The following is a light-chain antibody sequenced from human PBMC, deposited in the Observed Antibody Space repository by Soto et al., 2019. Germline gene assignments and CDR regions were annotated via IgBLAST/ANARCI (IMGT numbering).Light chain of an antibody. CDR3: QQYNNWRQT. CDR1: QSISSY. J-gene: IGKJ1*01. V-gene: IGKV1-39*01. Sequence: DIQMTQSPSSLSASIGDRVTITCRASQSISSYLNWYQQKPGKAPMLLIYGATNLQSGVPSRFSGSGSRTDFTLTISSLQSEDFAVYYCQQYNNWRQTFGQGTKVDIK. CDR2: GAT.